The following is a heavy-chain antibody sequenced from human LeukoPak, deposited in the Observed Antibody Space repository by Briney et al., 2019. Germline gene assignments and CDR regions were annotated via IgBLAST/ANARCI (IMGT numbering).Heavy chain of an antibody. CDR1: GFIFSSYW. Sequence: GGSLRLSCAASGFIFSSYWMHWVRQAPGKGLVWVSRIKSDGSSTDYADSVKGRFTTSRDSAQNTLYLHMNSLRVEDTAVYYCARDRDWLPLDYWGQGTLVTVSS. J-gene: IGHJ4*02. D-gene: IGHD3/OR15-3a*01. V-gene: IGHV3-74*01. CDR3: ARDRDWLPLDY. CDR2: IKSDGSST.